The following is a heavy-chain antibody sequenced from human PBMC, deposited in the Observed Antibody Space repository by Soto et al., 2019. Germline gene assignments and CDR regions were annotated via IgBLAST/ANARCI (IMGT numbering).Heavy chain of an antibody. CDR3: AGGSGSYVGPYYYYGMDV. Sequence: QVQLVQSGAEVKKPGASVKVSCKASGYTFTSYDINWVRQATGQGLEWMGWMNPNSGNTGYAQKFQGRVTMTRNTSISTAYMELSSLRSEDTAVYYCAGGSGSYVGPYYYYGMDVWGQGTTVTVSS. J-gene: IGHJ6*02. CDR1: GYTFTSYD. V-gene: IGHV1-8*01. D-gene: IGHD3-10*01. CDR2: MNPNSGNT.